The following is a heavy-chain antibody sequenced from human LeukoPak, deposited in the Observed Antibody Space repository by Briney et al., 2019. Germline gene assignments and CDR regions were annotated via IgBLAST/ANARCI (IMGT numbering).Heavy chain of an antibody. CDR3: STDAGYCNSTTCSYYFDY. D-gene: IGHD3-9*01. CDR2: FDPENGEI. V-gene: IGHV1-24*01. Sequence: ASVKVSCKVSGYTLTELSIHWVRQAPGKGLEWMGSFDPENGEIIYAQKFQGRVTMTEDRSGDTAYMQLSSLRSEDTAVYYCSTDAGYCNSTTCSYYFDYWGQGTLVTVSS. J-gene: IGHJ4*02. CDR1: GYTLTELS.